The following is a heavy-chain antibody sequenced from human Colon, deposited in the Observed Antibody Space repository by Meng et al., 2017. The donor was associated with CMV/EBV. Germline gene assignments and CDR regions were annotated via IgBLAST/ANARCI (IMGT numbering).Heavy chain of an antibody. CDR2: IYYSGST. J-gene: IGHJ4*02. D-gene: IGHD3-10*01. Sequence: SETLSLTCTVSGGSISSTNYYWGWIRQPPGKGLEWIGSIYYSGSTCYNPSLKSPVTISIDTSKNQFSLKVSSVTAADTAVYYCARVMVRGVIFYWGQGTLVTVSS. CDR3: ARVMVRGVIFY. CDR1: GGSISSTNYY. V-gene: IGHV4-39*07.